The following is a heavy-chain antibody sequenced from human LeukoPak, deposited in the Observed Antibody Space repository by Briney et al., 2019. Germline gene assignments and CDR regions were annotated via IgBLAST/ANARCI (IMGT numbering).Heavy chain of an antibody. CDR2: ISSSSCYI. J-gene: IGHJ3*02. D-gene: IGHD3-22*01. V-gene: IGHV3-21*01. CDR3: ARDSGDSSGYYDAFDI. Sequence: GGSLRLSCAASGFTFSSYSMNWVRQAPGKGLEWVSSISSSSCYIYYADSVKGRFTISRDNAKNSLYLQMNSLRAEDTAVYYCARDSGDSSGYYDAFDIWGQGTMVTVSS. CDR1: GFTFSSYS.